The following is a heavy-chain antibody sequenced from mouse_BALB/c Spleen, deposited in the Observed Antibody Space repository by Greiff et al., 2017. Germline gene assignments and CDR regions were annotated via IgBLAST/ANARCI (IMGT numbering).Heavy chain of an antibody. J-gene: IGHJ4*01. D-gene: IGHD2-4*01. CDR2: IYPSDSYT. V-gene: IGHV1-69*02. CDR1: GYTFTSYW. CDR3: TRRYDYDGYAMDY. Sequence: QVQLQQPGAELVRPGASVKLSCKASGYTFTSYWINWVKQRPGQGLEWIGNIYPSDSYTNYNQKFKDKATLTVDKSSSTAYMQLSSPTSEDSAVYYCTRRYDYDGYAMDYWGQGTSVTVSS.